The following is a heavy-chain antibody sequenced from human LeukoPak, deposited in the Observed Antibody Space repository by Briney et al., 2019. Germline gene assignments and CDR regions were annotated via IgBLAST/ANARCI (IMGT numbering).Heavy chain of an antibody. V-gene: IGHV4-30-4*07. CDR1: GGSISSGGYS. Sequence: SQTLSLTCAVSGGSISSGGYSWSWIRQPPGKGLEWIGYIDYSGSTNYNPSLKSRVTISVDTSKNQFSLKLTSVTAADTAVYYCARDSAQGSGKYYFDYWGQGTLVTVSS. D-gene: IGHD3-3*01. CDR2: IDYSGST. J-gene: IGHJ4*02. CDR3: ARDSAQGSGKYYFDY.